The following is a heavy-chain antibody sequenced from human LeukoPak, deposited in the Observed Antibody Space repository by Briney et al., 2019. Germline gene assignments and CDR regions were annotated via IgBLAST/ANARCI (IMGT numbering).Heavy chain of an antibody. Sequence: ASVKVSCRASGYIFTGYYMHWVRQAPGQGLEWMGWINPNSGGTNYAQKFQGRVSVTRDTSITTTYMELSRLRSDDTAVCYCARGPDFFDVWGQGTMVIVAS. CDR1: GYIFTGYY. J-gene: IGHJ3*01. CDR2: INPNSGGT. CDR3: ARGPDFFDV. V-gene: IGHV1-2*02. D-gene: IGHD3/OR15-3a*01.